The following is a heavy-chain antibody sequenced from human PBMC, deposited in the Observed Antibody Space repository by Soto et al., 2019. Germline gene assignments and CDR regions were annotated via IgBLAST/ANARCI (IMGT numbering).Heavy chain of an antibody. CDR2: ISGTSSTI. J-gene: IGHJ4*02. D-gene: IGHD3-10*01. Sequence: EVQLVESGGGLVQPGGSLRLSCAASGFTFSDYSMNWVRRAPGKGLEWVSFISGTSSTIYYADSVKGRFTISRDNAKNSLYLQMNSLRDEDTAVYFCARDRRIITPGVFDYWGQGTLVTVSS. CDR3: ARDRRIITPGVFDY. CDR1: GFTFSDYS. V-gene: IGHV3-48*02.